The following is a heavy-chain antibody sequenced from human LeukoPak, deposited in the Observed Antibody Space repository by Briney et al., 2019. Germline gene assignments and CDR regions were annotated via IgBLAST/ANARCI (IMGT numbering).Heavy chain of an antibody. V-gene: IGHV4-30-4*01. J-gene: IGHJ5*02. CDR2: IYYSGST. Sequence: PSETLSLTCTVSGGSISSGDCYWSWIRQPPGKGLEWIGYIYYSGSTYYNPSLKSRVTISVDTSKNQFSLKLSSVTAAGTAVYYCARSPSAGWFDPWGQGTLVTVSS. CDR1: GGSISSGDCY. CDR3: ARSPSAGWFDP.